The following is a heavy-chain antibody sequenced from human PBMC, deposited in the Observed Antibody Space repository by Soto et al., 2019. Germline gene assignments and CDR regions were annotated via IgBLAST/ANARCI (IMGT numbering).Heavy chain of an antibody. J-gene: IGHJ5*02. Sequence: QVQLVQSGPEVKKPGSSVKVSCKGSGGFNSYSISWVRQAPGQGPAWMGGIIPIFATPTYAQKFQGRVTITADKSTSTAYMELSRLTSEDTAVYYCARGGPVIIPAATNWFDPWGQGTLVSVSS. V-gene: IGHV1-69*06. CDR2: IIPIFATP. CDR1: GGFNSYS. CDR3: ARGGPVIIPAATNWFDP. D-gene: IGHD2-2*01.